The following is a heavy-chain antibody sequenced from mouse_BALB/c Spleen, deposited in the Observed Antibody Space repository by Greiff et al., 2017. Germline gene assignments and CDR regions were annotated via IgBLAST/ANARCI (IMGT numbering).Heavy chain of an antibody. V-gene: IGHV14-1*02. Sequence: EVQLQQSGAELVRPGALVKLSCKASGFNIKDYYMHWVKQRPEQGLEWIGWIDPENGNTIYDPKFQGKASITADTSSNTAYLQLSSLTSEDTAVYYCARGAVLYAMDYWGQGTSVTVSS. CDR3: ARGAVLYAMDY. CDR1: GFNIKDYY. CDR2: IDPENGNT. J-gene: IGHJ4*01.